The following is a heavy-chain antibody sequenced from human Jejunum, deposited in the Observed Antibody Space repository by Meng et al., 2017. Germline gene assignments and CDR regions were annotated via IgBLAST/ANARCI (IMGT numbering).Heavy chain of an antibody. V-gene: IGHV4-39*07. D-gene: IGHD6-19*01. Sequence: EAGHGVEKPWETVSHICSVCCVLKWIMNEFGGRIRQPAGKVLWWNGSIFYRGNTHYNPPFNSRLTISVDTSKIQFSLKRTSVTAAGTLVYYCVRDEEGGLVAGGWGQGTLVTVSS. CDR1: CVLKWIMNEF. CDR3: VRDEEGGLVAGG. CDR2: IFYRGNT. J-gene: IGHJ1*01.